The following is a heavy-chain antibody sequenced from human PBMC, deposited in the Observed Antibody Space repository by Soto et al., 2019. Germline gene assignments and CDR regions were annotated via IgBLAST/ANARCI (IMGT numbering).Heavy chain of an antibody. Sequence: GGSLRLSCAASGFTFSSYAMSWVRQAPGKGLEWVSAISGSGGSTYYADSVKGRFTISRDSSKNTLYLQMNSLRAEDTAVYYCAKDWEYSSSSWFDPWGQGTLVTVSS. CDR3: AKDWEYSSSSWFDP. CDR2: ISGSGGST. V-gene: IGHV3-23*01. D-gene: IGHD6-13*01. J-gene: IGHJ5*02. CDR1: GFTFSSYA.